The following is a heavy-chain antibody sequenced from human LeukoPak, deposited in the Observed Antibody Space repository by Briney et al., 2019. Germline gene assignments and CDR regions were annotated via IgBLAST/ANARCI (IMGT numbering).Heavy chain of an antibody. Sequence: GGSLRLSCAASGFTFSSYAMSWVRQAPGKGLEGVSVISGSGGSTDYADSVKGRFTISRDNSKNTLYLQMNSLRAEDTAIYYCAKDMGPIVRGLRLDYWGQGTLVTVSS. CDR1: GFTFSSYA. D-gene: IGHD3-10*01. J-gene: IGHJ4*02. CDR2: ISGSGGST. CDR3: AKDMGPIVRGLRLDY. V-gene: IGHV3-23*01.